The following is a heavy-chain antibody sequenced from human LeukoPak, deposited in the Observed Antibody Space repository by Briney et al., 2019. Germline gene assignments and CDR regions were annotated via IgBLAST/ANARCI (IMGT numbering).Heavy chain of an antibody. J-gene: IGHJ5*02. CDR2: INHSGST. CDR1: GGSFSGYY. Sequence: PSETLSLTCAVYGGSFSGYYWRWIRQPPGKGLEWIGEINHSGSTNYNPPLKSRVTISVDTSKNQFSLKLSSVTAADTAVYYCARDTVSQTSWFDPWGQGTLVTVSS. CDR3: ARDTVSQTSWFDP. V-gene: IGHV4-34*01. D-gene: IGHD4-17*01.